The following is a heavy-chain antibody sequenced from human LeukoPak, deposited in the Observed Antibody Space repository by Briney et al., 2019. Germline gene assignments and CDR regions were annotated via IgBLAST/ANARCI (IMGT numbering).Heavy chain of an antibody. CDR1: GFTFSSYW. V-gene: IGHV3-7*01. CDR2: IKQDGSEK. D-gene: IGHD6-19*01. CDR3: ARGIAVAGRRRYYYGMDV. J-gene: IGHJ6*02. Sequence: PGGSLRLSCAASGFTFSSYWMSWVRQAPGKGLEWVANIKQDGSEKYYVDSVKGRFTISRDNAKNSLYLQMNSLRAEDTAVDYCARGIAVAGRRRYYYGMDVWGQGTTVTVSS.